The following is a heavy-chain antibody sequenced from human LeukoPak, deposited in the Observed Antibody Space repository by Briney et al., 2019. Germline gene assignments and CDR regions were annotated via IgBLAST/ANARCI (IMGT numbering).Heavy chain of an antibody. CDR3: ATPGGLDSNYIFDY. D-gene: IGHD4-11*01. CDR1: GYSFTGYY. CDR2: INPNSGGT. V-gene: IGHV1-2*02. J-gene: IGHJ4*02. Sequence: ASVKVSCKASGYSFTGYYIQWVRQAPGQGLEWMGWINPNSGGTNYAQKFQGRVTMTRDTSISTAYMELSRLRSDDTAVYYCATPGGLDSNYIFDYWGQGTLVTVSS.